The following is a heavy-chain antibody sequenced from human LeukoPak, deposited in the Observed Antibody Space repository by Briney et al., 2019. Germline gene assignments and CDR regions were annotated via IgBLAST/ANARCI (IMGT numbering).Heavy chain of an antibody. V-gene: IGHV1-8*01. CDR1: GYTFTSYD. J-gene: IGHJ6*02. CDR3: ARSYTLRYFDWLLSNYYYYGMDV. CDR2: MSPNSGNT. D-gene: IGHD3-9*01. Sequence: ASVKVSCKASGYTFTSYDINWVRQATGQGLEWMGWMSPNSGNTGYAQKFQGRVTMTRNTSISTAYMELSSLRSEDTAVYYCARSYTLRYFDWLLSNYYYYGMDVWGQGTTVTVSS.